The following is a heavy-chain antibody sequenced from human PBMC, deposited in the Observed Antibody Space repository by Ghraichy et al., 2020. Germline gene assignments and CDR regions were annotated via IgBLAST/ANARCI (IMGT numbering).Heavy chain of an antibody. Sequence: ASVKVSCKASGYTFTSYDINWVRQATGQGLEWMGWMNPNSGNTGYAQKFQGRVTMTRNTSISTAYMELSSLRSEDTAVYYCARAGGPLGRFLEWLLFPSWFDPWGQGTLVTVSS. V-gene: IGHV1-8*01. CDR3: ARAGGPLGRFLEWLLFPSWFDP. D-gene: IGHD3-3*01. J-gene: IGHJ5*02. CDR1: GYTFTSYD. CDR2: MNPNSGNT.